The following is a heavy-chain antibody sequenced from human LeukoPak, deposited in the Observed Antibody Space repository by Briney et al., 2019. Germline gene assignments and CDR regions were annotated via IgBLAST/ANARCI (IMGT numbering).Heavy chain of an antibody. CDR2: ISYDGSNK. Sequence: GSLRLSCAASGFTFSNYDMHWVRQAPGKGLEWVAVISYDGSNKYYADSVKGRFTISRDNSKNTLYLQMNSLRPQDTAVYYCARGGSYYASGSYFAFDIWGQGTMVTVSS. J-gene: IGHJ3*02. CDR1: GFTFSNYD. D-gene: IGHD3-10*01. V-gene: IGHV3-30*03. CDR3: ARGGSYYASGSYFAFDI.